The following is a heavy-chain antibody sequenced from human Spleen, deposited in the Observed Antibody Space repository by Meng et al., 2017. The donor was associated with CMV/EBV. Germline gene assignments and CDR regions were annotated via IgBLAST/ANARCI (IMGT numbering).Heavy chain of an antibody. CDR1: GFTVSSYE. J-gene: IGHJ3*02. D-gene: IGHD6-19*01. CDR3: TRPLGSGWYEGAFDI. V-gene: IGHV3-48*03. CDR2: ISSSGSNI. Sequence: GESLKISCAASGFTVSSYEVNWVRQAPGKGLEWVSYISSSGSNIYHADSVKCRFTISIDNAKNSLFLQMNSLRAEDTALYYCTRPLGSGWYEGAFDICGQGTMVTVSS.